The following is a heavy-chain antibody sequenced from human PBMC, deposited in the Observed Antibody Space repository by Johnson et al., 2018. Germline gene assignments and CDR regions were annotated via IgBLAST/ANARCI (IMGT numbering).Heavy chain of an antibody. CDR3: ARDVRYMDG. J-gene: IGHJ6*03. Sequence: VQLVESGGGLVQPGGSMRLSCAASGFTFSSYWMRWVRQDPGKGLEWVANITQEGSEKYYVDSVKGRFTISRDNAKNSLYLQMNSLRAEDTAVYYCARDVRYMDGWGKGTTVTVSS. D-gene: IGHD2-8*01. CDR1: GFTFSSYW. V-gene: IGHV3-7*01. CDR2: ITQEGSEK.